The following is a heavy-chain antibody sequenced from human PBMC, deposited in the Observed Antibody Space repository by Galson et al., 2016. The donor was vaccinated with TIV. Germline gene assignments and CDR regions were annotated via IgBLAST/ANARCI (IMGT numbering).Heavy chain of an antibody. CDR2: ISPDGNTK. CDR3: TRDGRGNWKYVDYFDY. D-gene: IGHD1-1*01. Sequence: SLRLSCAASGFTFDSYTFHWARQTPGKGLEWVAIISPDGNTKDFADSVQGPFTISRDSSKSTVFLQMNSLRLEDTAVYYCTRDGRGNWKYVDYFDYWGQGTLVTVSS. CDR1: GFTFDSYT. J-gene: IGHJ4*02. V-gene: IGHV3-30-3*01.